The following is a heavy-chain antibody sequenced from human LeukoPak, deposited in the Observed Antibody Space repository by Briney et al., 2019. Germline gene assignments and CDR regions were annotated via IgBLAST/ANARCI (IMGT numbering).Heavy chain of an antibody. CDR3: AKSPLDIVLVVYAKYYFDY. V-gene: IGHV3-23*01. D-gene: IGHD2-8*02. Sequence: PGGSLRLSCAASGFTFSSYAMSWVRQAPGKGLEWVSAISGSGGSTYYADSVEGRFTISRDNSKNTLYLQMNSLRAEDTAVYYCAKSPLDIVLVVYAKYYFDYWGQGTLVTVSS. CDR2: ISGSGGST. J-gene: IGHJ4*02. CDR1: GFTFSSYA.